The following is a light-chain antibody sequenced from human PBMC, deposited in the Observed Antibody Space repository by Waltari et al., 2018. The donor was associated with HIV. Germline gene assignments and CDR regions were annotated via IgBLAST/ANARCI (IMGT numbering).Light chain of an antibody. J-gene: IGLJ2*01. CDR2: ANI. V-gene: IGLV1-40*01. CDR3: QSFDSSLTTSGVI. Sequence: QSVLTQPPSVSGAPGQRVTISCTGSSSNIGAGYDVHWYQQLPGTAPKLLIYANINRPSGGPDRCAGSKSGSSASRAITGLQAEDEAHYYCQSFDSSLTTSGVIFGGGTKLTVL. CDR1: SSNIGAGYD.